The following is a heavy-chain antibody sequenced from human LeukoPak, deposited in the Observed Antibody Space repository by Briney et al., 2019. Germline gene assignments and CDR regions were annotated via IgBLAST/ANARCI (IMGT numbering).Heavy chain of an antibody. CDR1: GGAFSSYA. Sequence: SVKVSCKASGGAFSSYAISWVRQAPGQGLEWMGGIIPIFGTANYAQKFQGRVTITADKSTSTAYMELSSLRSEDTAVYYCARELRVGARYFDYWGQGTLVTVSS. J-gene: IGHJ4*02. CDR2: IIPIFGTA. CDR3: ARELRVGARYFDY. D-gene: IGHD1-26*01. V-gene: IGHV1-69*06.